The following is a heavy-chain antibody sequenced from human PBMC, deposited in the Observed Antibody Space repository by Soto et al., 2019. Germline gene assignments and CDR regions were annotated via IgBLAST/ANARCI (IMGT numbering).Heavy chain of an antibody. J-gene: IGHJ5*02. V-gene: IGHV5-10-1*01. CDR3: ARHVRERYYSTGYSFS. D-gene: IGHD3-22*01. CDR2: IDPSDSYT. CDR1: GYSFPSFW. Sequence: GESLKISCQGSGYSFPSFWISWVRQMPGKGLEWMGRIDPSDSYTNYSPSFQGHVTISTDKSTNTAYLHWSSLKASDTAMYFCARHVRERYYSTGYSFSWGQGTLVTVSS.